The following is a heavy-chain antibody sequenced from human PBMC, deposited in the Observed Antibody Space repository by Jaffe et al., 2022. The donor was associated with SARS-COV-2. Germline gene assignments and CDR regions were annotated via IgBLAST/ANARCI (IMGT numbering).Heavy chain of an antibody. CDR3: TTDANSIELELNYYGMDV. CDR2: IKSKTDGGTT. J-gene: IGHJ6*02. CDR1: GFTFSNAW. Sequence: EVQLVESGGGLVKPGGSLRLSCAASGFTFSNAWMSWVRQAPGKGLEWVGRIKSKTDGGTTDYAAPVKGRFTISRDDSKNTLYLQMNSLKTEDTAVYYCTTDANSIELELNYYGMDVWGQGTTVTVSS. V-gene: IGHV3-15*01. D-gene: IGHD1-7*01.